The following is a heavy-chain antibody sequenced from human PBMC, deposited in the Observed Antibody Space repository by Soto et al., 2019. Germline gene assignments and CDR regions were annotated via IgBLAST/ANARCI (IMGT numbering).Heavy chain of an antibody. CDR3: ASLEWESTGYADY. J-gene: IGHJ4*02. Sequence: EVQLVEFGGGLVQPGGSLRLSCAASGFTFGSNWMSWVRQAPGKGLEWVANIKRDGSEKYYVDSVKGRFTISRDNAKNTLYLQMNSLRADDTAVYYCASLEWESTGYADYWGQGTLVTVSS. V-gene: IGHV3-7*03. D-gene: IGHD3-3*01. CDR1: GFTFGSNW. CDR2: IKRDGSEK.